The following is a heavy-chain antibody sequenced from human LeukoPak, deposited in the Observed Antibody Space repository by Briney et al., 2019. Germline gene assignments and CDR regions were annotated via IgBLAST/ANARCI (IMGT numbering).Heavy chain of an antibody. J-gene: IGHJ6*03. V-gene: IGHV3-23*01. D-gene: IGHD6-19*01. Sequence: GGSLRLSCAASGFIFSDYYMSWVRQAPGKGLDWVSAISGNGDYTYYADSVRGRFTISRDNSRTTLFLQMNSLRAEDTALYYCAKLPQAGGDYYYIDVWGKGTTVTVSS. CDR1: GFIFSDYY. CDR2: ISGNGDYT. CDR3: AKLPQAGGDYYYIDV.